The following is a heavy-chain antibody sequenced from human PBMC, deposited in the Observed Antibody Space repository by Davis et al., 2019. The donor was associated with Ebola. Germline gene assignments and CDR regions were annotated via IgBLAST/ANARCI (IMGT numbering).Heavy chain of an antibody. J-gene: IGHJ4*02. D-gene: IGHD5-12*01. CDR3: AREGYSGYPMEGGFDY. Sequence: GESLKISCADSVITFSSYAMTWVRQAPGKGLEWVSAISGSGGTTYYADSVKGRFTISRDNAKNSLYLQMNSLRDEDTAVYYCAREGYSGYPMEGGFDYWGQGTLVTVSS. V-gene: IGHV3-23*01. CDR2: ISGSGGTT. CDR1: VITFSSYA.